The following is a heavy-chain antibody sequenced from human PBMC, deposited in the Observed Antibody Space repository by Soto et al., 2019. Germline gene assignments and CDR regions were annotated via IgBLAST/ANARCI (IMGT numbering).Heavy chain of an antibody. CDR1: GFTFSSYW. CDR3: SRSTYGYVGNN. D-gene: IGHD5-18*01. CDR2: INSDGSST. V-gene: IGHV3-74*01. J-gene: IGHJ4*02. Sequence: EVQQVESGGGLVQPGGSLRLSCAASGFTFSSYWRHWVRQPPGKGLVWVSRINSDGSSTSYAESVKGRFTISRDNAKNTLFLQMNSLGAEDTAVYYCSRSTYGYVGNNWGQGTLVTVSS.